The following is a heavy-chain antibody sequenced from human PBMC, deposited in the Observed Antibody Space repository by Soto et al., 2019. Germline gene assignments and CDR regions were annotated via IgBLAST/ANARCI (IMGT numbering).Heavy chain of an antibody. D-gene: IGHD2-15*01. CDR3: GCGDSSPYFDY. J-gene: IGHJ4*02. CDR1: GGSISSGDYY. V-gene: IGHV4-30-4*01. Sequence: QVQLQESGPGLVKPSQTLSLTCTVSGGSISSGDYYWSWIRQPPGKGLEWIGSIDYSGSTYSTPSRRRLVTISVDTSKNQFSLNLNSVTAADTSLYYSGCGDSSPYFDYWGQGALVTVSS. CDR2: IDYSGST.